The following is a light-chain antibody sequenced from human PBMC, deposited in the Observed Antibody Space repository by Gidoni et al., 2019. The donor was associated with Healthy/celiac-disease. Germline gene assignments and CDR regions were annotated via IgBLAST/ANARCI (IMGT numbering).Light chain of an antibody. CDR2: QYS. Sequence: SYELTPPPSVSVSPGQTASITCSGDKLGDKYACWYQQKPGQSPVLVIYQYSKRPSGIPERFSGSNSGNTATLTISGTQAMDEADYYCQAWDSIYVVFGGGTKLTVL. CDR1: KLGDKY. CDR3: QAWDSIYVV. J-gene: IGLJ2*01. V-gene: IGLV3-1*01.